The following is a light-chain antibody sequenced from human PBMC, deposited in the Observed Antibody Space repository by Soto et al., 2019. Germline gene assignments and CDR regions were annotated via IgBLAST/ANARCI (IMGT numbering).Light chain of an antibody. Sequence: DIVMTQSPDSLAVSLGERATINCKSSQSVLYSSNNKNYLAWYQQKAGQRPKLLIYRASIRESGVPDRFSGSGSGTDFTLTISSLQAEDVAVYYCQQYYTGIAFGQGTRLEIK. J-gene: IGKJ5*01. V-gene: IGKV4-1*01. CDR3: QQYYTGIA. CDR2: RAS. CDR1: QSVLYSSNNKNY.